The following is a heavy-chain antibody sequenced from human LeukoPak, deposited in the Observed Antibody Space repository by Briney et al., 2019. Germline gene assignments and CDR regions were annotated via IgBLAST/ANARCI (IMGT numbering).Heavy chain of an antibody. J-gene: IGHJ4*02. V-gene: IGHV3-23*01. CDR3: AKVQEMDTILPPFHY. D-gene: IGHD5-24*01. CDR1: GFTVSSNH. Sequence: GGSLRLSCAASGFTVSSNHMSWVRQAPGKGLEWVSAISGSGGTTFYADSVKGRFTISRDNSKNTLYLQVNSLRAADTAIYYCAKVQEMDTILPPFHYWGQGTLVTVSS. CDR2: ISGSGGTT.